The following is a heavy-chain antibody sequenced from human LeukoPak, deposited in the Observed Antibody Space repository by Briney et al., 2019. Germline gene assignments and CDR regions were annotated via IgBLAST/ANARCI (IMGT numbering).Heavy chain of an antibody. D-gene: IGHD1-26*01. J-gene: IGHJ6*02. CDR2: ISYDGSNK. Sequence: GRSLRLSCAASGFTFSSYAMHWVRQAPGKGLEWVAVISYDGSNKYYADSVKGRFTISRDNSKNTLYLQMNSLRAEDTAVYYCARDLTAGAWELPSYYYYGMDVWGQGTTVTVSS. CDR3: ARDLTAGAWELPSYYYYGMDV. V-gene: IGHV3-30-3*01. CDR1: GFTFSSYA.